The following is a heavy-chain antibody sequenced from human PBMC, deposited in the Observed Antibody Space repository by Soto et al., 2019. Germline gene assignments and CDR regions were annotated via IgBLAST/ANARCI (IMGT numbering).Heavy chain of an antibody. D-gene: IGHD3-22*01. CDR3: ASLKYYYDSSGPYAFDY. CDR2: IIPIFGTA. CDR1: GGTFSSYA. J-gene: IGHJ4*02. Sequence: QVQLVQSGAEVKKPGSSVKVSCKASGGTFSSYAISWVRQAPGQGLEWMGGIIPIFGTANYAQKFQGRVTITADESTSTAYMELSSLRSEDTAVYYCASLKYYYDSSGPYAFDYWGQGTLVTVSS. V-gene: IGHV1-69*12.